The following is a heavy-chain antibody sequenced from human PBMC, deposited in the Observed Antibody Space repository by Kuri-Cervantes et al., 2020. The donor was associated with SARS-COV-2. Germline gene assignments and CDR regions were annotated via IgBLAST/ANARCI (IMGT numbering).Heavy chain of an antibody. Sequence: LSLTCAASGFTFSSYAMSWVRQAPGKGLEWVSAISGSGGSTYYADSVKGRFTISRDNSKNTLYLQMNSLRAEDTAVYYCARDSVMPRTWGVISSWRGVDYWGQGTLVTVSS. CDR2: ISGSGGST. V-gene: IGHV3-23*01. D-gene: IGHD6-13*01. J-gene: IGHJ4*02. CDR3: ARDSVMPRTWGVISSWRGVDY. CDR1: GFTFSSYA.